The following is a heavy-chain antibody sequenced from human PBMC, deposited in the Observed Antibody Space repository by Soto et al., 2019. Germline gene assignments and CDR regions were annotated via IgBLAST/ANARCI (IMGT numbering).Heavy chain of an antibody. CDR1: GFTVSSNY. CDR2: IYSGGSA. J-gene: IGHJ4*02. Sequence: GGSLRLSCAASGFTVSSNYMSWVRQAPGKGLEWVAVIYSGGSAYYADSVKGRFTISRHNSKNTLYLQMNSLRAEDTAVYYCARVYPGRGADYWGQGTLVTVSS. V-gene: IGHV3-53*04. D-gene: IGHD1-26*01. CDR3: ARVYPGRGADY.